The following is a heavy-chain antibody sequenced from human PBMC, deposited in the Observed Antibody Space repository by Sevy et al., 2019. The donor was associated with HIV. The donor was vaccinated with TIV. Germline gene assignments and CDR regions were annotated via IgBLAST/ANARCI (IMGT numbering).Heavy chain of an antibody. J-gene: IGHJ4*02. CDR1: GLTFSSHA. Sequence: GGSLRLSCAASGLTFSSHAMSWVRQPPGRGLEWVSAISGSGETTSYADSVKGRFTISRDNSKNTLYLLMNGLRADDTAVYFCAKDSMFHLWRGYFDSWGQGTLVTVSS. CDR2: ISGSGETT. D-gene: IGHD3-10*02. V-gene: IGHV3-23*01. CDR3: AKDSMFHLWRGYFDS.